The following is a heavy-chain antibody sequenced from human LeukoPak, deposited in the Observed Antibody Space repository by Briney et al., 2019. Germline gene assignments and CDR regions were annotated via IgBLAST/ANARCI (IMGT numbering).Heavy chain of an antibody. CDR2: IYSGGST. D-gene: IGHD6-19*01. J-gene: IGHJ4*02. V-gene: IGHV3-66*01. Sequence: GGSLRLSCAASGFTVSSKYMSWVRQAPGKGLEWVSVIYSGGSTYYADSVKGRFTISRDNSKNTLYLQMNSLRAEDTAVYYCARGQRWLVPFDYWGQGTLVTVSS. CDR3: ARGQRWLVPFDY. CDR1: GFTVSSKY.